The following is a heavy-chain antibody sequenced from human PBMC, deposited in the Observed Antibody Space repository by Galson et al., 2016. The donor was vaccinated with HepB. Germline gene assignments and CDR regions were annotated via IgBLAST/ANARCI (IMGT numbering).Heavy chain of an antibody. CDR3: AKDLGPGGEGATMSE. D-gene: IGHD1-26*01. CDR1: GFTLSDYA. Sequence: SLRLSCAASGFTLSDYALSWVRQAPGKGLEWVSSSITRDGSTVYADSVKGRFTFSRDYSRNTLYLQMNNLRAEDTAVYFCAKDLGPGGEGATMSEWGQGVLVTVSS. V-gene: IGHV3-23*01. J-gene: IGHJ4*02. CDR2: SITRDGST.